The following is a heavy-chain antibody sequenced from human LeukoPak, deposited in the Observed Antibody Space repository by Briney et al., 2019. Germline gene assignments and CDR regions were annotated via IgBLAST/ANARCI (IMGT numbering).Heavy chain of an antibody. Sequence: PSETLSLTCTVSGGSISSSSYYWGWIRQPPGKGLEWIGSIYYSGSTYYNPSLKSRVTISVDTSKNQFSLKLSSVTAADTAVYYCARPGAAAGNSTVWFDPWGQGTLVTVSS. V-gene: IGHV4-39*07. CDR2: IYYSGST. CDR3: ARPGAAAGNSTVWFDP. D-gene: IGHD6-13*01. CDR1: GGSISSSSYY. J-gene: IGHJ5*02.